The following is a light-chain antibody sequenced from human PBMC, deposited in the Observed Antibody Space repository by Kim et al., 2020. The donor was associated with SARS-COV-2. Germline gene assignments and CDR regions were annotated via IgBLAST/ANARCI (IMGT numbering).Light chain of an antibody. Sequence: ISCTRTSARVGSYFVHWYRHRPRTAPILVFHDNNQRPSGVPARFSSSIDRSSNSASLTISGLETEDEADYFCQAYDDHKVIFGGGTQLTVL. CDR3: QAYDDHKVI. V-gene: IGLV6-57*03. CDR2: DNN. CDR1: SARVGSYF. J-gene: IGLJ2*01.